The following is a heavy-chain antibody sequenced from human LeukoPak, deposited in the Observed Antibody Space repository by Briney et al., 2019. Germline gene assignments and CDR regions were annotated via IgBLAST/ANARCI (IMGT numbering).Heavy chain of an antibody. J-gene: IGHJ5*02. CDR2: IDPSDSYT. V-gene: IGHV5-10-1*01. CDR1: GYSFTSYW. D-gene: IGHD2-15*01. Sequence: GESLKISCKGSGYSFTSYWISWVRQMPGKGLEWMGRIDPSDSYTNYSPSFQGHVTISADKSIGTAYLQWSSLKASDTAMYYCARHIVVVAAGLNWFDPWGQGTLVTVSS. CDR3: ARHIVVVAAGLNWFDP.